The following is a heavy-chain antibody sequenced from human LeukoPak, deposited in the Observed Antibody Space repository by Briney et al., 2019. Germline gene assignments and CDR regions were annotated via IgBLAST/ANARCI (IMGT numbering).Heavy chain of an antibody. CDR2: INPSGDST. CDR3: ARGVRSDCYSCFDY. D-gene: IGHD2-15*01. V-gene: IGHV1-46*02. J-gene: IGHJ4*02. CDR1: GYTFNTYY. Sequence: ASLKVSCKASGYTFNTYYMHSVRQAPRQGLKWMGIINPSGDSTSYAQKFQGRVTMTRDTSTSTVYMELSSLRSEDTAVYYCARGVRSDCYSCFDYWGQGTLVTVSS.